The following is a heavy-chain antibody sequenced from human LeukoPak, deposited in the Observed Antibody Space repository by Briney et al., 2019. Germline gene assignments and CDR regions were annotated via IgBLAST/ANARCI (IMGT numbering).Heavy chain of an antibody. CDR3: ATELSVAALRY. V-gene: IGHV3-30*03. D-gene: IGHD2-15*01. Sequence: TGGSLRLSCAASGFTFSSYGMHWVRQAPGKGLEWVAVISYDGSNKYYADSVKGRFTISRDNSKNTLYLQMNSLRAEDTAVYYCATELSVAALRYWGQGTLVTVPS. J-gene: IGHJ4*02. CDR2: ISYDGSNK. CDR1: GFTFSSYG.